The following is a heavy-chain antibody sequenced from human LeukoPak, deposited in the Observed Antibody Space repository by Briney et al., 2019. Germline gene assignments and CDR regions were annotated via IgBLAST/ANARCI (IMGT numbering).Heavy chain of an antibody. CDR1: GFTFSSYG. D-gene: IGHD6-19*01. Sequence: GRSLRLSCAASGFTFSSYGMHWVRQAPRKGLDWVAVIWYDGSNKYYADSVKGRLTISRDNSKNTLYLQMNSLRAEDTAVYYCAKSGNIAVVIDYWGQGTLVTVSS. V-gene: IGHV3-33*06. J-gene: IGHJ4*02. CDR2: IWYDGSNK. CDR3: AKSGNIAVVIDY.